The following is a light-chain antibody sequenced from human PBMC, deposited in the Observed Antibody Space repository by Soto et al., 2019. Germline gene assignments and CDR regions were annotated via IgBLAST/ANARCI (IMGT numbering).Light chain of an antibody. CDR1: RRDVGGYNY. J-gene: IGLJ1*01. CDR3: SSYVGSDVFV. CDR2: EVT. V-gene: IGLV2-8*01. Sequence: QSALTQPPSASGSPGQSVRISCTGTRRDVGGYNYVAWYQQHPGKAPKLMIYEVTKRPSGVPDRFSGSKSGNTAFLTVSGLQPGDKADYYCSSYVGSDVFVFGTGTKVTVL.